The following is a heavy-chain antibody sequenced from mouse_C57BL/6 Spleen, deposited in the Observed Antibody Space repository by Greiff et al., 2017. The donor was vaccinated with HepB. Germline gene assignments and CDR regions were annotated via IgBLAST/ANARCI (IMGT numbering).Heavy chain of an antibody. CDR1: GYTFTDYY. V-gene: IGHV1-26*01. D-gene: IGHD1-1*01. J-gene: IGHJ4*01. CDR2: INPNNGGT. Sequence: VQLQQSGPELVKPGASVKISCKASGYTFTDYYMNWVKQSHGKSLEWIGDINPNNGGTSYNQKFKGKATLTVDKSSSTAYMELRSLTSEDSAVYYCARLGYYGSLYYYAMDYWGQGTSVTVSS. CDR3: ARLGYYGSLYYYAMDY.